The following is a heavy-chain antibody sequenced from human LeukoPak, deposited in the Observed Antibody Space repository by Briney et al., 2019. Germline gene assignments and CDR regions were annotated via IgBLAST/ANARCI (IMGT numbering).Heavy chain of an antibody. J-gene: IGHJ4*02. D-gene: IGHD5-24*01. CDR2: ISPSADIT. V-gene: IGHV3-23*01. CDR3: AKDDAWLQFND. Sequence: GGPLRLSCAASRFTFSSYGMSWVRQAPGKGLEWISGISPSADITYYADSVKGRFTISRDNSENTVYLHMSSLRAGDTAVYFCAKDDAWLQFNDWGQGTLVTVSS. CDR1: RFTFSSYG.